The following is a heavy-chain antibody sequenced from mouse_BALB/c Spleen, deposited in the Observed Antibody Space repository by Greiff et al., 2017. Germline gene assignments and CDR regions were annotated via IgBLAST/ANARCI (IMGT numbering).Heavy chain of an antibody. V-gene: IGHV3-2*02. D-gene: IGHD1-1*01. CDR2: ISYSGST. CDR1: GYSITSDYA. CDR3: AAYYGYFDY. Sequence: EVQLQQSGPGLVKPSQSLSLTCTVTGYSITSDYAWNWIRQFPGNKLEWMGYISYSGSTSYNPSLKSRISITRDTSKNQFFLQLNSVTTEDTATYYCAAYYGYFDYWGQGTTLTVSS. J-gene: IGHJ2*01.